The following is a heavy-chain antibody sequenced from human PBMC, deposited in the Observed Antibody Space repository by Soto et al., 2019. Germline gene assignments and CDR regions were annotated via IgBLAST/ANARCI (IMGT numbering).Heavy chain of an antibody. D-gene: IGHD3-22*01. CDR2: YIPALGIP. Sequence: QVQLVQSGAGVKKTGSSVKVSCRASGGDFYSYSFSWVRQAPGQGLEWMGRYIPALGIPNYTEKFQGRVTITADTFTSTVFMELRSLRSEDTAVYCYARSNWDADSSDFYLSLDYWGQGSLVTVSS. V-gene: IGHV1-69*02. CDR3: ARSNWDADSSDFYLSLDY. J-gene: IGHJ4*02. CDR1: GGDFYSYS.